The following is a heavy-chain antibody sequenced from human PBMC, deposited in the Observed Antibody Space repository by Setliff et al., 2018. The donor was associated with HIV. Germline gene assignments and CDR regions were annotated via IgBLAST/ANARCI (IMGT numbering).Heavy chain of an antibody. CDR1: GGSVDGYY. D-gene: IGHD6-13*01. CDR2: MYAAGCS. CDR3: ARTYSSNWYIDY. V-gene: IGHV4-4*07. Sequence: SETLSLTCTVSGGSVDGYYWSWIRQPAGEGLEWIGRMYAAGCSNYNPSLESRVTMSVDRSKDQFSLRLTSVSAADTAVYYCARTYSSNWYIDYWGQGTLVTVSS. J-gene: IGHJ4*02.